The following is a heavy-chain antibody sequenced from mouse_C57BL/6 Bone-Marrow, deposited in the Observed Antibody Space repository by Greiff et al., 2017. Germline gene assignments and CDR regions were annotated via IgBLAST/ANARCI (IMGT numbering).Heavy chain of an antibody. CDR1: GYTFTSYW. D-gene: IGHD1-1*01. V-gene: IGHV1-55*01. Sequence: QVQLKQPGAELVKPGASVKMSCKASGYTFTSYWITWVKQRPGQGLEWIGDIYPGSGSTNYNEKFKSKATLTVDISSSTAYMQLSSLTSEDSAVYYCARGYYPYYFDYWGQGTTLTVSS. CDR2: IYPGSGST. CDR3: ARGYYPYYFDY. J-gene: IGHJ2*01.